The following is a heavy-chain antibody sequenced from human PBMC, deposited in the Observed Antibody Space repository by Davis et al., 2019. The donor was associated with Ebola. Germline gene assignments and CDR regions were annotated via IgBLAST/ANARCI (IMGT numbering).Heavy chain of an antibody. Sequence: GESLKISCATSGFTFSSYSMNWVRQAPGKGLEWVSSISSSSSYIYSADSVKGRFTITRDNAKNSLYLQMNSLRAEDTGVYYCARDRGGWHYYNYYYGMDVWGQGTTVTVSS. D-gene: IGHD6-19*01. V-gene: IGHV3-21*01. CDR1: GFTFSSYS. J-gene: IGHJ6*02. CDR2: ISSSSSYI. CDR3: ARDRGGWHYYNYYYGMDV.